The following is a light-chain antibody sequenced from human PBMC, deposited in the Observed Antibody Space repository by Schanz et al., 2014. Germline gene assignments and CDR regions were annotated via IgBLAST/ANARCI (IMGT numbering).Light chain of an antibody. Sequence: EIVLTQSPGTLSLSPGERATLSCRASQSVSSNYLAWYQQKPGQAPRLLIYGASTRATGIPARFSGSGSGTEFTLTISSLQSEDLALYYCQQFDDWPLTFGGGTKVEIK. V-gene: IGKV3-15*01. CDR1: QSVSSN. J-gene: IGKJ4*01. CDR3: QQFDDWPLT. CDR2: GAS.